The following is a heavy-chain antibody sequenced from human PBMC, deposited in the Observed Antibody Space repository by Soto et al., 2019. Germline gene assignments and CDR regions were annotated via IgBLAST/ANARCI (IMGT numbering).Heavy chain of an antibody. Sequence: GGSLRLSCAASGFTFTNYAMTWVRQAPGKGLEWVSISSGSGSGGSTNYADSVKGRFTISRDNSKNTLYLQMNSLRVEDTAVYYCAKDRDDYRNYVFDYWGQGTLVTVSS. V-gene: IGHV3-23*01. J-gene: IGHJ4*02. CDR1: GFTFTNYA. D-gene: IGHD4-4*01. CDR2: SSGSGSGGST. CDR3: AKDRDDYRNYVFDY.